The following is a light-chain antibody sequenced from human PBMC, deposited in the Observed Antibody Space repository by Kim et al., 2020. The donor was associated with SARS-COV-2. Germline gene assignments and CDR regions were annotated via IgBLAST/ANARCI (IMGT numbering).Light chain of an antibody. CDR2: HAS. Sequence: DIQMTQSPSSLSASVGDRLTITCQASQDIADYLNWYHQKPGKAPNLLIYHASNLESGVPSRFSGSRSGTHFTFTINSLQAEDIGTYYCQQYDSLPYTFGQGTSWRS. CDR1: QDIADY. CDR3: QQYDSLPYT. J-gene: IGKJ2*01. V-gene: IGKV1-33*01.